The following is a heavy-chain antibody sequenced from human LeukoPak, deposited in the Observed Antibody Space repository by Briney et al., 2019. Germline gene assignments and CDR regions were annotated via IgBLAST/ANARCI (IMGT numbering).Heavy chain of an antibody. Sequence: SVTVSCTASGGTFSIYAISWVRQAPGQGLEWMGGIIPIFGTANYAQKFQGRVTITADESTSTAYIELSSLRSEDTAVYYCARDRSSYGDYHVGDYWGQGTLVTVSS. CDR2: IIPIFGTA. CDR3: ARDRSSYGDYHVGDY. V-gene: IGHV1-69*13. CDR1: GGTFSIYA. J-gene: IGHJ4*02. D-gene: IGHD4-17*01.